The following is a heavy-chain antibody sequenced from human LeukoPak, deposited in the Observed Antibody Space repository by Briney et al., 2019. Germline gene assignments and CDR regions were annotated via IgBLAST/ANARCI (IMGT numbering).Heavy chain of an antibody. CDR2: IIPIFGTA. D-gene: IGHD5-12*01. J-gene: IGHJ4*02. CDR1: GGTFSIYA. Sequence: SVKVSFKASGGTFSIYAISWVRQAPGQGREWMGGIIPIFGTANYAQKFQGRVTITADKSTSTAYMELSSLRSEDTAVYYCARGDIVATRAFDYWGQGTLVTVSS. CDR3: ARGDIVATRAFDY. V-gene: IGHV1-69*06.